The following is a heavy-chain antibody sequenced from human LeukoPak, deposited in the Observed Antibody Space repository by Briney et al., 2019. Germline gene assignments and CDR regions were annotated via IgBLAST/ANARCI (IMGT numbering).Heavy chain of an antibody. CDR2: IYYSGST. Sequence: SETLSLTCTVSGGSISSYYWSWIRQPPGKGLEWIGYIYYSGSTNYNPSRKSRVTISVDTSKNQFSLKLSSVTAADTAVYYCARGLWFGELSFDYWGQGTLVTVSS. CDR3: ARGLWFGELSFDY. V-gene: IGHV4-59*01. J-gene: IGHJ4*02. D-gene: IGHD3-10*01. CDR1: GGSISSYY.